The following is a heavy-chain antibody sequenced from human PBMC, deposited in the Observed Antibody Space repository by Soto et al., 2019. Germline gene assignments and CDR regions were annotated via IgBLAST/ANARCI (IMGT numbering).Heavy chain of an antibody. CDR1: GGSISSSSYY. J-gene: IGHJ5*02. V-gene: IGHV4-39*01. D-gene: IGHD6-13*01. CDR2: IYYSGST. CDR3: ARQEPGILRVTWFAP. Sequence: QLQLQESGPGLVKPSETLSLTCTVSGGSISSSSYYWGWIRQPPGKGLEWIGRIYYSGSTYYNPSLKSRVTISVDTSKTQFAPNVRSVTAADTAVYYCARQEPGILRVTWFAPWGQGPLVTVSS.